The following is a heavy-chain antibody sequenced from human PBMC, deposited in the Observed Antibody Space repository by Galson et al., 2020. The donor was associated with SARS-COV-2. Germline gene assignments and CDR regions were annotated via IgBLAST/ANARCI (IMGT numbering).Heavy chain of an antibody. J-gene: IGHJ3*02. CDR1: GGSISSGGYY. CDR3: ARVDGAPTIFGVVIIGPHAVDI. V-gene: IGHV4-31*03. D-gene: IGHD3-3*01. Sequence: SETLSLTCTVSGGSISSGGYYWSWIRQHPGKGLEWIGYIYYSGSTYYNPSLKSRVTISVDTSKNQFSLKLSSVTAADTAVYYCARVDGAPTIFGVVIIGPHAVDIWGQGTMVTVSS. CDR2: IYYSGST.